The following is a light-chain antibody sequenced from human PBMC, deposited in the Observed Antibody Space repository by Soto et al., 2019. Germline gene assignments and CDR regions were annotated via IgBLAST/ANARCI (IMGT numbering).Light chain of an antibody. V-gene: IGLV3-21*04. CDR2: YDS. CDR3: QVWDNSADHVI. Sequence: SYELTQPPSVSVAPGKTTRISCGGENLGSRSVHWYQQTPGQAPMLVISYDSDRPSGIPDRFSGTSSGNTATLTITRVEAGDEADYYCQVWDNSADHVIFGGGTKVTVL. J-gene: IGLJ2*01. CDR1: NLGSRS.